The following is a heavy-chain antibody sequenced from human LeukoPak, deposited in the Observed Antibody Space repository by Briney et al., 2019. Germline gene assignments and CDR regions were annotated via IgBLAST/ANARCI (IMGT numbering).Heavy chain of an antibody. D-gene: IGHD3-10*01. CDR2: TSSDLNVK. V-gene: IGHV3-30-3*01. CDR1: GFTFRNYV. CDR3: AREGYYGSGSPPSLYFDY. Sequence: GGSLRLSCAASGFTFRNYVIHWVRQAPGKGLEWVAVTSSDLNVKLYADSVKGRFTISRDNSRSTLYLQMNSLRPKDTAIYYCAREGYYGSGSPPSLYFDYWGQGTLVTVSS. J-gene: IGHJ4*02.